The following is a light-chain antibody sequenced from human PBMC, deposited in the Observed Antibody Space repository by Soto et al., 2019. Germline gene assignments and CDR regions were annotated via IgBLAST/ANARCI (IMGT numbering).Light chain of an antibody. CDR2: DTT. Sequence: QAVVTQEPSLTVSPGGTVTLTCGSSTGAVTNGHYPYWFQQKPGQAPRTRIYDTTNRHSWTPAPFSGSLLGGKAALTLSGAQPEDEAEYYCLLSYNGPYVFGTGTKVTVL. V-gene: IGLV7-46*01. J-gene: IGLJ1*01. CDR1: TGAVTNGHY. CDR3: LLSYNGPYV.